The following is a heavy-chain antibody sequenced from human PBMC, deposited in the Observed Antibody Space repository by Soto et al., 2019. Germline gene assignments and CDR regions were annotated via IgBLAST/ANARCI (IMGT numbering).Heavy chain of an antibody. V-gene: IGHV3-30-3*01. D-gene: IGHD2-15*01. CDR1: GFTFSSYA. J-gene: IGHJ4*02. CDR3: ARGPYEFTRQYCSGGSCYNYYFDY. Sequence: GGSLRLSCAASGFTFSSYAMHWVRQAPGKGLEWVAVISYDGSNKYYADSVKGRFTISRDNSKNTLYLQMNSLRAEDTAVYYCARGPYEFTRQYCSGGSCYNYYFDYWGQGTLVTVSS. CDR2: ISYDGSNK.